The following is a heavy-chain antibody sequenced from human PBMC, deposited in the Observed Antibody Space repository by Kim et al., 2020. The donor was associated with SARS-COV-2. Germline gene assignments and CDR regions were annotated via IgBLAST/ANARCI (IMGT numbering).Heavy chain of an antibody. D-gene: IGHD6-13*01. CDR1: GFTFSTYA. V-gene: IGHV3-23*01. CDR3: AKGRADNIAAAFNF. J-gene: IGHJ4*02. CDR2: VSGSGGST. Sequence: GGSLRLSCAASGFTFSTYAMSWVRQAPGKGLEWVASVSGSGGSTYHADSAKGRFTISRDNSKNTMYLQMNSLRAADTAVYYCAKGRADNIAAAFNFWGQGTPVTVSS.